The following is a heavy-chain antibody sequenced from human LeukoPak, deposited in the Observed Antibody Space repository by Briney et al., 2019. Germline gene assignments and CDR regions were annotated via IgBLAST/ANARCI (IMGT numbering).Heavy chain of an antibody. CDR1: GFIFSNYG. CDR2: ISSSGGTT. Sequence: PGESLRLSCVGSGFIFSNYGLTWVRQAPGKGLEWVSGISSSGGTTYYADSVKGRFTISRDNSKNTLYLQINSLRVEDTAVYYCAKEGYPADDYWGQGTLVTVSS. V-gene: IGHV3-23*01. J-gene: IGHJ4*02. D-gene: IGHD5-12*01. CDR3: AKEGYPADDY.